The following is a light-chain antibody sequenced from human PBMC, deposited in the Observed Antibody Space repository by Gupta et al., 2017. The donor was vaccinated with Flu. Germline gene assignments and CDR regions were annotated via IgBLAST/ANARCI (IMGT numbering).Light chain of an antibody. J-gene: IGKJ4*02. Sequence: EILLTQSPATLSLSPGERATLSCRASQSINTFLVWYQHRPSQAPRLLIYDASKRATGIPARFSGSGSGTDFTLTISSLESEDFAVYYCQQRSNWITGGGGTKIEIK. CDR1: QSINTF. CDR2: DAS. V-gene: IGKV3-11*01. CDR3: QQRSNWIT.